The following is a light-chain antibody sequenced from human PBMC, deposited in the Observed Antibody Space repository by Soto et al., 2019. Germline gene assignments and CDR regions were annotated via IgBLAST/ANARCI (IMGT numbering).Light chain of an antibody. Sequence: DIQRTQSPSSLSASVGDRVTFTCRASRVIGNSLAWYQQKPGKVPTLLIYGASTLESGVPSPCSGSGSGTYFTLTINRLEPDDVAAYYCQKYDSAPFTFGHGSKVNLK. CDR3: QKYDSAPFT. CDR1: RVIGNS. CDR2: GAS. V-gene: IGKV1-27*01. J-gene: IGKJ3*01.